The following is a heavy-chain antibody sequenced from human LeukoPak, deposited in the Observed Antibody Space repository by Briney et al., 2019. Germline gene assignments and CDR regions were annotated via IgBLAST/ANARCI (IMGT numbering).Heavy chain of an antibody. Sequence: SETLSLTCTVSGGSISSYYWSWIRQPAGKGLEWIGRIYTSGSTSYNPSLKSRVTMSVDTSKNQFSLKLTSVTAADTAVYYCARGKENSSSWTAGLVDYWGQGTLVTVSS. CDR1: GGSISSYY. CDR3: ARGKENSSSWTAGLVDY. J-gene: IGHJ4*02. CDR2: IYTSGST. D-gene: IGHD6-13*01. V-gene: IGHV4-4*07.